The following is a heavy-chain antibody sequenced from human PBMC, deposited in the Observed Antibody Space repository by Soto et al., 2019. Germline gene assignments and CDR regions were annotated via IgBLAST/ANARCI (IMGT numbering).Heavy chain of an antibody. CDR2: IYYSGST. Sequence: PSETLSLTCSVSGDTIRSDYWSWIRQPPGKGLEWIGYIYYSGSTNYNPSLKSRVTISVDTSKNQFSLKLSSVTAADTAVYYCARAWGFYFDFWARGILVTVSS. CDR1: GDTIRSDY. D-gene: IGHD1-26*01. V-gene: IGHV4-59*01. CDR3: ARAWGFYFDF. J-gene: IGHJ4*02.